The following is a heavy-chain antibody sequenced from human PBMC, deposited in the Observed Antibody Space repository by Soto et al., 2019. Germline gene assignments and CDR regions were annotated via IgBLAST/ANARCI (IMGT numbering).Heavy chain of an antibody. CDR3: ARGTEAAFYNYGMDV. CDR1: GGSISGGGYY. J-gene: IGHJ6*02. CDR2: IYYSGST. Sequence: QVQLQQSGPGLVKPSQTLSLTCTVSGGSISGGGYYWSWIRQHPGKGLEWIGYIYYSGSTYYNPSPKSRVIISLDTSKNQFSLKLSSVTAADTAVYYCARGTEAAFYNYGMDVWGQGTTVTVSS. D-gene: IGHD1-1*01. V-gene: IGHV4-31*03.